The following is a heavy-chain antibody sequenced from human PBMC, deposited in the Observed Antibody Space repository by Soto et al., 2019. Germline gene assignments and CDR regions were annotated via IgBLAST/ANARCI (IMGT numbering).Heavy chain of an antibody. J-gene: IGHJ4*02. CDR3: AGDVRFLEGVPDY. D-gene: IGHD3-3*01. CDR2: INSGSTTK. V-gene: IGHV3-48*02. Sequence: GGSLRLSCTTSGFTFSDYNMNWVRQAPGTGLQWISFINSGSTTKYYADSVKGRFTISRDNAKNSLYLQMNSLRDEDTAVYYCAGDVRFLEGVPDYWGQGNLVTAPQ. CDR1: GFTFSDYN.